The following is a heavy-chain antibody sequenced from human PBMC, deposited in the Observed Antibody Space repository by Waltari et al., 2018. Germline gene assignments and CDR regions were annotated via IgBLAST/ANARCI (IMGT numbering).Heavy chain of an antibody. Sequence: EVQLVESGGGLVQPGGSLSLSCAAPGFSFDPFALNGFRQGPGKGRACVYYVRSGGYTRYDADSVKGRFAISTDNAKNSLYLQMNSLTVEDTGVYYCARSISSMWGLDYWGQGIQVTVSS. CDR2: VRSGGYTR. J-gene: IGHJ4*02. D-gene: IGHD3-9*01. V-gene: IGHV3-48*03. CDR3: ARSISSMWGLDY. CDR1: GFSFDPFA.